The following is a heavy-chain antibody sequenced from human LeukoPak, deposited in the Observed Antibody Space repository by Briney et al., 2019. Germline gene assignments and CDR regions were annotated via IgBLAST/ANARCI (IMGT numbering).Heavy chain of an antibody. CDR3: ARVMGASWFFYLDV. CDR2: IHRSGNT. CDR1: NGSFNGYY. J-gene: IGHJ6*03. Sequence: SETLSLTCGVYNGSFNGYYWTWIRQPPGKGLEWIGEIHRSGNTNYNPSLKSRVTMSIDKSSNQLSLKLDAVTAADTAVYYCARVMGASWFFYLDVWGKGTTVTVSS. V-gene: IGHV4-34*01. D-gene: IGHD3-16*02.